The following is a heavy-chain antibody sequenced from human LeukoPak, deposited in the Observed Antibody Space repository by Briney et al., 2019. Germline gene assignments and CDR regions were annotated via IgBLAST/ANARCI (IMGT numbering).Heavy chain of an antibody. V-gene: IGHV1-2*02. CDR3: ARGITAAGRFNWFDP. J-gene: IGHJ5*02. CDR1: GYTFTSYY. Sequence: ASVKVSCKASGYTFTSYYMHWVRQAPGQGLEWMGWINPNSGGTNYAQKFQGRVTMTRDTSISTAYMELSRLRSDDTAVYYCARGITAAGRFNWFDPWGQGTLVTVSS. D-gene: IGHD6-13*01. CDR2: INPNSGGT.